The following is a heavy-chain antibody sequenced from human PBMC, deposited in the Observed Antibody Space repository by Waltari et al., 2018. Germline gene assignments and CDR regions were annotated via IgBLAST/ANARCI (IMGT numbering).Heavy chain of an antibody. Sequence: EVQLVESGGGLVQPGGSLRLSCAASGFTFSSYSMNWVRQAPGKGLEWVSYISSSSSTIYYADSVKGRFTIYRDNAKNSLYLQMNSLRAEDTAVYYCAILGGNFDYWGQGTLVTVSS. J-gene: IGHJ4*02. V-gene: IGHV3-48*01. CDR3: AILGGNFDY. CDR2: ISSSSSTI. D-gene: IGHD2-15*01. CDR1: GFTFSSYS.